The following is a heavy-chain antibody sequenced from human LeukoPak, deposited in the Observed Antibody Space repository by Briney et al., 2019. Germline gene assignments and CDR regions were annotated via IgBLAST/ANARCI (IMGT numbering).Heavy chain of an antibody. V-gene: IGHV3-7*01. D-gene: IGHD4-17*01. Sequence: SGGSLRLSCAASGFTFSSYWMSWVRQAPGKGLEWVANIKQDGSEKYYVDSVKGRFTISRDNAKNSLYLQMNSLRAEDTAVYYCARDLGAIYGDYFSRWRFPYDAFDIWGQGTMVTVSP. CDR1: GFTFSSYW. CDR2: IKQDGSEK. J-gene: IGHJ3*02. CDR3: ARDLGAIYGDYFSRWRFPYDAFDI.